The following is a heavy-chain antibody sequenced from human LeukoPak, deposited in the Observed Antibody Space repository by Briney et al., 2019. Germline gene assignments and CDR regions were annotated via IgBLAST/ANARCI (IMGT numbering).Heavy chain of an antibody. Sequence: GRSLRLSCAASGFTFDDYAMHWVRQAPGKGLEWVSGISWNSGSIGYADSVKGRFTISRDNAKNSLYLQMNSLRAEDTALYYCAKDKRYSYGYEGYLDYWGQGTLVTVSS. J-gene: IGHJ4*02. CDR2: ISWNSGSI. CDR1: GFTFDDYA. CDR3: AKDKRYSYGYEGYLDY. V-gene: IGHV3-9*01. D-gene: IGHD5-18*01.